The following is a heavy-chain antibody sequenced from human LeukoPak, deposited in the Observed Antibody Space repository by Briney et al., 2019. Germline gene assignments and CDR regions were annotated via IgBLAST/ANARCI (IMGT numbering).Heavy chain of an antibody. J-gene: IGHJ4*02. CDR1: GGSISSYY. Sequence: PSETLSLTCTVSGGSISSYYWSWIRQPAGKGLEWIGRIYTSGSTNYNPSLKSRVTMSVDTSKNQFSLKLSSVTAADTAVYYCARDHLTFCGGDCPLRFDYWGQGTLVTVSS. D-gene: IGHD2-21*02. V-gene: IGHV4-4*07. CDR3: ARDHLTFCGGDCPLRFDY. CDR2: IYTSGST.